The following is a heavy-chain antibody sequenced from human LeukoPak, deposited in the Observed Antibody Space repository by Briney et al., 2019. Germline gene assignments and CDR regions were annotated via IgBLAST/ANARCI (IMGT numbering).Heavy chain of an antibody. CDR3: ARVVVVTAIRAGWFDP. V-gene: IGHV4-34*01. CDR1: GGSFSGYY. D-gene: IGHD2-21*02. J-gene: IGHJ5*02. CDR2: INHSGST. Sequence: ASETLSLTRAVYGGSFSGYYWSWIRQPPGKGLEWIGEINHSGSTNYNPSLKSRVTISVDTSKNQFSLKLSSVTAADTAVYYCARVVVVTAIRAGWFDPWGQGTLVTVSS.